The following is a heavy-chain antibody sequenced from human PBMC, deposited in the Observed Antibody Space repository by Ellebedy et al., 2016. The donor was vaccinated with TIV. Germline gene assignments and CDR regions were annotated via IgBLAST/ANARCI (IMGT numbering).Heavy chain of an antibody. CDR1: GFSLSTTRVS. Sequence: SGPTLVKPTQTLTLTCTFSGFSLSTTRVSVSWIRQPPGKALEWLARFDWDDDKYFTTSLRPRPTISKDTPKNQVVLTMTNMDPVDTATYYCARTDGSGWAFDSWGQGTLVTVSS. V-gene: IGHV2-70*11. J-gene: IGHJ4*02. CDR3: ARTDGSGWAFDS. CDR2: FDWDDDK. D-gene: IGHD6-19*01.